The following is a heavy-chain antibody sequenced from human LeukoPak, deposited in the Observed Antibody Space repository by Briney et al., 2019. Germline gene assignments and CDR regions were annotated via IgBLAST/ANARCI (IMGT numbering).Heavy chain of an antibody. Sequence: PSETLSLTCTVSGYSISSGYYWGWIRQPPGKGLEWIGSIYHSGSTYYNPSLKSRVTISVDTSKNQFSLKLSSVTAADTAVYYCARGDIVVVPAATTEVYNWFDPWGQGTLVTVSS. D-gene: IGHD2-2*01. CDR1: GYSISSGYY. J-gene: IGHJ5*02. CDR3: ARGDIVVVPAATTEVYNWFDP. V-gene: IGHV4-38-2*02. CDR2: IYHSGST.